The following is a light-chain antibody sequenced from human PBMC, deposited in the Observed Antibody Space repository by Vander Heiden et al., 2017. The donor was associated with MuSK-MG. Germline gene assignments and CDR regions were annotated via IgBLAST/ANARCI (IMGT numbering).Light chain of an antibody. CDR2: GAS. Sequence: IVVTQSPGTLSLSPGEGATHYCRASQSVSSSFFACYQQMPGDTHRLLIYGASSRATGIPDRFSRTGSGTDFTLTISRPEPEQFTVYYCQQDGSSPFTYGPSTKVHI. CDR1: QSVSSSF. V-gene: IGKV3-20*01. CDR3: QQDGSSPFT. J-gene: IGKJ3*01.